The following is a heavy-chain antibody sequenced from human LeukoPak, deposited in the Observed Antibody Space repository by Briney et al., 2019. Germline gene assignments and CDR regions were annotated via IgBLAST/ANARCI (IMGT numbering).Heavy chain of an antibody. J-gene: IGHJ4*02. CDR1: GFTFSSYA. D-gene: IGHD5-18*01. V-gene: IGHV3-23*01. CDR3: ANHSDTAMVYAY. CDR2: ISGSGSST. Sequence: GGSLRLSCAASGFTFSSYAMSWVRQAPGKGLEWVSGISGSGSSTYYADPVKGRFTISRDNSKNTLNLQMNSLRAEDTAVYYCANHSDTAMVYAYWGQGTLVTVSS.